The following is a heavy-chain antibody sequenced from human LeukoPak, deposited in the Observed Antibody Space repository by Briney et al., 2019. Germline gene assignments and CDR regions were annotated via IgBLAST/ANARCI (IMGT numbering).Heavy chain of an antibody. V-gene: IGHV3-7*01. CDR1: GFTFSSSW. J-gene: IGHJ4*02. CDR2: IKQDGNEK. D-gene: IGHD6-19*01. CDR3: ARDGSGWSAY. Sequence: AGGSLRLSCAASGFTFSSSWMSWLRQAPGKGLEWVANIKQDGNEKHYVGSVEGRFTISRDNAQNSLYLQMNSLGAEDTAVYYCARDGSGWSAYWGQGTLVTVSS.